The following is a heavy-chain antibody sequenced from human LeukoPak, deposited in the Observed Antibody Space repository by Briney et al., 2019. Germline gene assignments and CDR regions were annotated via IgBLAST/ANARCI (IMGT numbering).Heavy chain of an antibody. D-gene: IGHD6-19*01. V-gene: IGHV4-34*01. Sequence: SETLSLTCAVYGGSFSGYYWSWIRQPPGKGLEWIGEINHSGSTNYNPSLKSRVTISVDTSKNQFSLKLSSVTAADTAVYYCARGRRSSGCFDYWGQGTLVTVSS. J-gene: IGHJ4*02. CDR1: GGSFSGYY. CDR2: INHSGST. CDR3: ARGRRSSGCFDY.